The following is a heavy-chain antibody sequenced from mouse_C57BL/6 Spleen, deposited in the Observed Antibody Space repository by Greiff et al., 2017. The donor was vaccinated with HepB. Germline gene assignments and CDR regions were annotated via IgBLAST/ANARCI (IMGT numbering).Heavy chain of an antibody. Sequence: DVKLVESGGGLVKPGGSLKLSCAASGFTFSDYGMHWVRQAPEKGLEWVAYISSGSSTIYYADTVKGRFTISRDNAKNTLFLQMTSLRSEDTAMYYCARPLYGSSPMDYWGQGTSVTVSS. CDR1: GFTFSDYG. J-gene: IGHJ4*01. V-gene: IGHV5-17*01. D-gene: IGHD1-1*01. CDR2: ISSGSSTI. CDR3: ARPLYGSSPMDY.